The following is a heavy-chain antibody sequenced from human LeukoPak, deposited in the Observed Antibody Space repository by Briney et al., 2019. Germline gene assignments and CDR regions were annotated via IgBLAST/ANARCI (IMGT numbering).Heavy chain of an antibody. CDR2: INHNGNVN. V-gene: IGHV3-7*03. CDR3: ARGGGLDV. CDR1: GFTFSSYW. J-gene: IGHJ6*02. Sequence: GGSLRLSCAASGFTFSSYWMNWARQAPGKGLEWVASINHNGNVNYYVDSVKGRFTISRDNAKNSLYLQMSNLRAEDTAVYFCARGGGLDVWAQGATVTVSS. D-gene: IGHD3-16*01.